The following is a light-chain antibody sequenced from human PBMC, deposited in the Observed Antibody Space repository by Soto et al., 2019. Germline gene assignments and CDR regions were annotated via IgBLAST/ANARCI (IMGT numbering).Light chain of an antibody. CDR3: QQRSNWPPT. CDR1: QSVSSY. V-gene: IGKV3-11*01. J-gene: IGKJ2*01. CDR2: DAS. Sequence: EIVLTQSPATLSLSPGERATLSCRASQSVSSYLAWYQNKPGQAPRLLIYDASNRATGIPARFSGSGSGTDFTLTISSLEPEDFAVYYCQQRSNWPPTFGQGTKLEIK.